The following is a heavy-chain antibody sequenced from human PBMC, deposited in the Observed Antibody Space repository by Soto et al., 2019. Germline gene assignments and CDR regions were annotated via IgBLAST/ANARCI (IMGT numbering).Heavy chain of an antibody. V-gene: IGHV3-21*01. J-gene: IGHJ4*02. Sequence: GGSRRLSCAASGFTFSSYTMHWVRQAPGKGLEWVSSISSGSSLLYYADSVRGRFTISRDNAKNSLYLQMNSLRADDTAVYYCARVPDSSAYYYYFDYWGQGTLVTVSS. D-gene: IGHD3-22*01. CDR3: ARVPDSSAYYYYFDY. CDR1: GFTFSSYT. CDR2: ISSGSSLL.